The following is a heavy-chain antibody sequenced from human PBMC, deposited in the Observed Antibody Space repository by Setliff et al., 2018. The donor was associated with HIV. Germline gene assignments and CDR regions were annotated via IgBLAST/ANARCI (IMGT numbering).Heavy chain of an antibody. CDR2: INPKTGVA. J-gene: IGHJ6*03. CDR1: GYTFVDYY. CDR3: ARGQWLAHGDYYYYMDV. V-gene: IGHV1-2*06. D-gene: IGHD6-19*01. Sequence: ASVKVSCKASGYTFVDYYIHWVRQVPGKGLEWMGRINPKTGVATHARIFQDRIILTRDTSTSIAYMELSSLRSDDTAVYYCARGQWLAHGDYYYYMDVWGKGTTVTVSS.